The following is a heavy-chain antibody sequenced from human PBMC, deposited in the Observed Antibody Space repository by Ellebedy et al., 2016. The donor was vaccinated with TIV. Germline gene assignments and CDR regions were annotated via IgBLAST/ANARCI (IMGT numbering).Heavy chain of an antibody. CDR3: ARDLGSSGHYLNSFDY. V-gene: IGHV3-33*01. J-gene: IGHJ4*02. CDR2: LWSDGSHQ. Sequence: PGGSLRLSCAALGFTFSGHGMHWVRQAQGKGLEWVAVLWSDGSHQYYADSVRGRFTISRDNSKNTLYLQMNSLRAEDTAVYYCARDLGSSGHYLNSFDYWGQGTLVTVSS. CDR1: GFTFSGHG. D-gene: IGHD3-22*01.